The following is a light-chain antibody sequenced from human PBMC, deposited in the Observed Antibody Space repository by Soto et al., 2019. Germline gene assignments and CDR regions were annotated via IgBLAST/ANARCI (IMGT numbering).Light chain of an antibody. CDR3: SSYTSTNTHYV. V-gene: IGLV2-14*01. CDR2: EFS. J-gene: IGLJ1*01. Sequence: QSVLTQPASVSWSPGDSITISFTGTISYVVVYNYVSWYQLHPVIAPKPMIYEFSNRPSGVSNRFSCSQSGNTASLTISGLKADDEADYYCSSYTSTNTHYVFGTGTKVPVL. CDR1: ISYVVVYNY.